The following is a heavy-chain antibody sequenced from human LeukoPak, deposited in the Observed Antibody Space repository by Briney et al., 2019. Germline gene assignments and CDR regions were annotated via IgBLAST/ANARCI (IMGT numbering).Heavy chain of an antibody. CDR3: ARGAYRSSGY. J-gene: IGHJ4*02. CDR1: GFTFSSYW. D-gene: IGHD6-6*01. CDR2: IKQDGGEK. V-gene: IGHV3-7*01. Sequence: PGGSLRLSCAASGFTFSSYWMTWVRQAPGKGLEWVASIKQDGGEKNYVDSVKGRFTISRDNAKNSLYVQMNSLRVEDTAVYYCARGAYRSSGYWGQGTLVTVSS.